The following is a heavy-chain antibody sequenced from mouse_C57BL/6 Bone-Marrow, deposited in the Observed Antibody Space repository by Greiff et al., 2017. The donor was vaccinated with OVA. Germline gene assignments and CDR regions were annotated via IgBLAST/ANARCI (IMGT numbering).Heavy chain of an antibody. CDR3: ATIDYGAMDY. J-gene: IGHJ4*01. V-gene: IGHV1-64*01. CDR1: GYTFTSYW. Sequence: QVQLQQPGAELVKPGASVKLSCKASGYTFTSYWMHWVKQRPGQGLEWIGMIHPNSGSTNYNEKFKSKATLTVDKSSSPAYMQLSTLTSEDSAVYYCATIDYGAMDYWGQGTSVTVSS. CDR2: IHPNSGST.